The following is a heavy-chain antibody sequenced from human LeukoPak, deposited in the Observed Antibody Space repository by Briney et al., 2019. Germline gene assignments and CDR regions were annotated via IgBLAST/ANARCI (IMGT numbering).Heavy chain of an antibody. CDR3: ARAAIDYDFWSGYSQRNYYYYGMDV. J-gene: IGHJ6*02. V-gene: IGHV3-74*01. CDR2: INSDGSST. CDR1: GFTFSSYA. Sequence: GGSLRLSCAASGFTFSSYAMHWVRQAPGKGLVWVSRINSDGSSTSYADSVKGRFTIPRDNAKNTLYLQMNSLRAEDTAVYYCARAAIDYDFWSGYSQRNYYYYGMDVWGQGTTVTVSS. D-gene: IGHD3-3*01.